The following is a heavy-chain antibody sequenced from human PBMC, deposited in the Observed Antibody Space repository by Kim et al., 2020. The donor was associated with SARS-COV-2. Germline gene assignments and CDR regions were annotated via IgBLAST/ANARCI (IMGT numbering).Heavy chain of an antibody. Sequence: GGSLRLSCAASGFTFSNYVMSWVRQAPGKGLEWVSAVVGSGTSTFYADSVKGRFTISRDNSKNTLYLQVNSLRAEDTAVYYCAKETPPVDHCITIDYWGQGTLVTVSS. CDR1: GFTFSNYV. V-gene: IGHV3-23*01. CDR2: VVGSGTST. CDR3: AKETPPVDHCITIDY. J-gene: IGHJ4*02. D-gene: IGHD2-8*01.